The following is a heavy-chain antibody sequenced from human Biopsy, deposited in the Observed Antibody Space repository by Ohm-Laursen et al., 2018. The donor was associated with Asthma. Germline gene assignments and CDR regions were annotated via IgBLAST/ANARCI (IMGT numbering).Heavy chain of an antibody. Sequence: SVKVSCKTSGFPFTAYYIHWVRQAPGQGLERMGWISLNTGDANLAQKFRGWVTMTRDTSISTAYLVLSGLKSHDTAVYYCAKAREDIVVVVAVSDSWGQGTLVTVSS. CDR2: ISLNTGDA. CDR1: GFPFTAYY. V-gene: IGHV1-2*04. J-gene: IGHJ4*02. D-gene: IGHD2-15*01. CDR3: AKAREDIVVVVAVSDS.